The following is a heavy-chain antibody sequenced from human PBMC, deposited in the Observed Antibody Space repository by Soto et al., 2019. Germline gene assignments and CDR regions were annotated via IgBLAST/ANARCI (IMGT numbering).Heavy chain of an antibody. CDR1: GYTFTSYY. Sequence: ASVKVSCKASGYTFTSYYMHWVQQAPGQGLEWMGIINPSGGSTSYAQKFQGRVTMTRDTSTSTVYMELSSLRSEDTAVYYCARAPEVVVAAHYYYGMDVWGQGTTVTVSS. CDR2: INPSGGST. D-gene: IGHD2-15*01. CDR3: ARAPEVVVAAHYYYGMDV. J-gene: IGHJ6*02. V-gene: IGHV1-46*01.